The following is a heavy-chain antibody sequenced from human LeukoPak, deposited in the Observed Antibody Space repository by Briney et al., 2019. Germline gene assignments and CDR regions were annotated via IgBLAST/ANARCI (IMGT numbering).Heavy chain of an antibody. D-gene: IGHD3-22*01. V-gene: IGHV3-64*01. Sequence: GGSLRLSCAASGSTFSRYAMHWVRQAPGKGLEYVSAISTNGGSTYYASSVKGRFTISRDNSKNTLYLQMVNLRPEDMAVYYCARGNASSGYYYFFDYWGQGTLVTVSS. CDR3: ARGNASSGYYYFFDY. J-gene: IGHJ4*02. CDR2: ISTNGGST. CDR1: GSTFSRYA.